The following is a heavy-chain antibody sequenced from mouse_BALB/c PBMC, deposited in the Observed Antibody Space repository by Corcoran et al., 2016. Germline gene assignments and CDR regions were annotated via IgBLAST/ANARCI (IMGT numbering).Heavy chain of an antibody. CDR2: INTYTGEP. CDR3: ARGGGNYAMDY. J-gene: IGHJ4*01. CDR1: GYTFTNYG. Sequence: QIQLVQSGPELKKPGETVMISCKASGYTFTNYGMNWVKLAPGKGLKWMGWINTYTGEPTYADDFKGRFAFSLETSASTAYLQINNLKNEDMATYFCARGGGNYAMDYWGQGTSVTVSS. V-gene: IGHV9-1*02.